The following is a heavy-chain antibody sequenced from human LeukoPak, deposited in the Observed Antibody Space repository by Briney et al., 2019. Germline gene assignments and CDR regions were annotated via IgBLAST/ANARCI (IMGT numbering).Heavy chain of an antibody. CDR3: ARRAYCSSTSCAFDY. D-gene: IGHD2-2*01. Sequence: PGGSLRLSCAVSGFTFSSYSMNWVRQAPGKGLEWVSSISSSSRYIYYADSVKGRFTISRENAKNSLYLQMNRLRAEDTAVYYCARRAYCSSTSCAFDYWGQGTLVTVSS. CDR2: ISSSSRYI. J-gene: IGHJ4*02. CDR1: GFTFSSYS. V-gene: IGHV3-21*01.